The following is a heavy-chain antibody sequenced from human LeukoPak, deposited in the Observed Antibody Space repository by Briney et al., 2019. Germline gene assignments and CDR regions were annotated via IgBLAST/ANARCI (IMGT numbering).Heavy chain of an antibody. CDR2: ISTSGGST. D-gene: IGHD3-22*01. CDR3: AIMHPYYDGSGYWVQ. V-gene: IGHV3-23*01. J-gene: IGHJ4*02. Sequence: PGGSLRLSCVASGFTFSSYAMSWVRQAPGKGLEWVSGISTSGGSTSYADSVKGRFTISRDNPRNTLYMQMHSLRAEDTAVYYCAIMHPYYDGSGYWVQWGQGTLVTVSS. CDR1: GFTFSSYA.